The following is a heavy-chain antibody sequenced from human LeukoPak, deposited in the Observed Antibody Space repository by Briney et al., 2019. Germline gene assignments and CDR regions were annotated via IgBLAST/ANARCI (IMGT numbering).Heavy chain of an antibody. Sequence: GGSLRLSCEASTFGNYWIHWVRQVPGKGLVLLSRVSPDGTTTTHADSVKGRFTISRDNAKSTLYLQMNSLSAEDTAVYYCARECDPTMCAGSSPDHWGQGILVTVSS. CDR3: ARECDPTMCAGSSPDH. J-gene: IGHJ4*02. D-gene: IGHD5-24*01. CDR2: VSPDGTTT. V-gene: IGHV3-74*01. CDR1: TFGNYW.